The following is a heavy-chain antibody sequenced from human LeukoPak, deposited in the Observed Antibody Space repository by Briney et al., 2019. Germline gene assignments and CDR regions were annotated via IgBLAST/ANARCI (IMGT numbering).Heavy chain of an antibody. J-gene: IGHJ5*02. CDR3: ANDIEHFDP. D-gene: IGHD3-3*02. CDR2: LSSGGTKT. V-gene: IGHV3-23*01. Sequence: QPGGSLRLSCAASGFTFRNFPMSWVRQAPGKGLEWVSGLSSGGTKTFYAASVKGRFTISRDDSNSTVFLQMDSLRVEDTARYYCANDIEHFDPWGQGTLVVVSS. CDR1: GFTFRNFP.